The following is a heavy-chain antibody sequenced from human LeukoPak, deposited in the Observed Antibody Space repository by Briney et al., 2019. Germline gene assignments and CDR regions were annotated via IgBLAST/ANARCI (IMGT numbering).Heavy chain of an antibody. D-gene: IGHD6-19*01. CDR1: GFTFSSYA. CDR2: ISYDGSNK. J-gene: IGHJ4*02. CDR3: ARDNSGWYDY. Sequence: GGSLRLSCAASGFTFSSYAMHWVCQAPGKGLEWVAVISYDGSNKYYADSVKGRFTISRDNSKNTLYLQMNSLRAEDTAVYYCARDNSGWYDYWGQGTLVTVSS. V-gene: IGHV3-30*04.